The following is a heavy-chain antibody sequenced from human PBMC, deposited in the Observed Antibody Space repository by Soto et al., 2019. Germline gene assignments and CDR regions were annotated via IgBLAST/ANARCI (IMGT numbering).Heavy chain of an antibody. Sequence: TGYPRGRGSLTPGQRLEWMGWINAGNGNTKYSQKFQGRVTITRDTSASTAYMELSSLRSEDTAVYYCARGSGYYYWDDYWGQGTLVTVSS. J-gene: IGHJ4*02. V-gene: IGHV1-3*01. D-gene: IGHD3-22*01. CDR1: TGYP. CDR2: INAGNGNT. CDR3: ARGSGYYYWDDY.